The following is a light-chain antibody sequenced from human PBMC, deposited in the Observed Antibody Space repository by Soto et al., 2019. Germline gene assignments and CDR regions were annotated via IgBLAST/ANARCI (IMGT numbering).Light chain of an antibody. CDR1: SSDIGGYNY. J-gene: IGLJ1*01. Sequence: QSALTQPASVSGSPGQWITISCTGTSSDIGGYNYVAWYQQYPGKAPKLIIYDVINRPSGVSHRFSGSKSGNTASLTISGLQAEDEADYYCSSYTSTTAYVFGTGTKLTVL. CDR2: DVI. V-gene: IGLV2-14*03. CDR3: SSYTSTTAYV.